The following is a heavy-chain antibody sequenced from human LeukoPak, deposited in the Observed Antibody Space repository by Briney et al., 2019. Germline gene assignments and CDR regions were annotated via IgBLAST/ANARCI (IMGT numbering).Heavy chain of an antibody. V-gene: IGHV4-30-2*01. CDR2: IYHSGST. CDR3: ARVYSSDSYDLGGLYFDY. Sequence: PSQTLSLTCAVSGGSISSGGYSWSWIRQPPGKGLEWIGYIYHSGSTYYNPSLKSRVTISVDRSKNQFSLKLSSVTAADTAVYYCARVYSSDSYDLGGLYFDYWGQGTLVTVSS. CDR1: GGSISSGGYS. J-gene: IGHJ4*02. D-gene: IGHD5-12*01.